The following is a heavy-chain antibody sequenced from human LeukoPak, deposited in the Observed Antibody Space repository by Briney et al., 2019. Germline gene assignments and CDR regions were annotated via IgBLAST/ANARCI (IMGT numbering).Heavy chain of an antibody. CDR2: ISYDGSKK. CDR3: AKGFSSGPWDACDI. CDR1: GFTFSSYG. Sequence: SAGSLRLSSAASGFTFSSYGMHWVRQAPGKGLEGVAVISYDGSKKYYADSVRGRFTNSRDSSKNMLYLQMNSLRVEDTAAYYCAKGFSSGPWDACDIWGQGTMVTVSS. D-gene: IGHD3-22*01. J-gene: IGHJ3*02. V-gene: IGHV3-30*18.